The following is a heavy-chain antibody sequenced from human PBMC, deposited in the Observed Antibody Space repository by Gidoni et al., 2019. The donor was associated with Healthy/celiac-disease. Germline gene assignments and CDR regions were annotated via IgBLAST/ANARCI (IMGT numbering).Heavy chain of an antibody. J-gene: IGHJ5*02. V-gene: IGHV3-21*01. CDR3: ARDLPTYYYGSGRGGFDP. CDR1: GFTFSSYS. CDR2: FSSSSIYI. Sequence: EVQLVESGGGLVKPGGSLRLSCAASGFTFSSYSMNWVRQAPGKGLGWVASFSSSSIYIYYADSVKGRFTISRDNAKNSLYLQMNSLRAEDTAVYYCARDLPTYYYGSGRGGFDPWGQGTLVTVSS. D-gene: IGHD3-10*01.